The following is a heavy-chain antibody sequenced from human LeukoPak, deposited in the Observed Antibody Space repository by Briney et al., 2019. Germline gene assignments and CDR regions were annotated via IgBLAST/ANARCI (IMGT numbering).Heavy chain of an antibody. CDR3: ARAKVVRGVIIINWFDP. J-gene: IGHJ5*02. CDR2: INHSGST. Sequence: SETLSLTCAVYGGSFSGYYWSWIRQPPGKGLEWIGEINHSGSTNYNPSLKSRVTISLDTSKNQFSLKLSSVTAADTAVYYCARAKVVRGVIIINWFDPWGQGTLVTVSS. D-gene: IGHD3-10*01. V-gene: IGHV4-34*01. CDR1: GGSFSGYY.